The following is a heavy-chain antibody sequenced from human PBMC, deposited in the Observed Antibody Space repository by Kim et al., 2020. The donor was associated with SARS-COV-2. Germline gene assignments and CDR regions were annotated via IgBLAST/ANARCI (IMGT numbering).Heavy chain of an antibody. Sequence: GGSLRLSCAASGLTFSGSVMHWVRQASGKGLEWVGRIRSKANSYATAYAASVKGRFTITRDDSKNTAYLQMNSLRTEDTALYYCTRGVTSWSPNGMDVWGQGTTVTVSS. CDR1: GLTFSGSV. CDR3: TRGVTSWSPNGMDV. J-gene: IGHJ6*02. CDR2: IRSKANSYAT. V-gene: IGHV3-73*01. D-gene: IGHD1-26*01.